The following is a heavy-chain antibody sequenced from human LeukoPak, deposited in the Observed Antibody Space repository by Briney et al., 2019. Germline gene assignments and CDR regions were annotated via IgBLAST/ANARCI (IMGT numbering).Heavy chain of an antibody. V-gene: IGHV4-59*12. CDR2: IYYSGST. CDR1: GGSISSYY. J-gene: IGHJ4*02. D-gene: IGHD3-3*01. CDR3: ARYHDFWSGYQY. Sequence: PSETLSLTCTVSGGSISSYYWSWLRQPPGKGLEWIGYIYYSGSTNYNPSLKSRVTISVDKSKNQFSLKLSSVTAADTAVYYCARYHDFWSGYQYWGQGTLVTVSS.